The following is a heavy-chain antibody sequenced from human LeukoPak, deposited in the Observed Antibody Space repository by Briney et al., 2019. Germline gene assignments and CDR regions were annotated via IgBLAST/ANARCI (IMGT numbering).Heavy chain of an antibody. Sequence: HAGGSLRLSCAASGFTFSSYAMSWVRQAPGKGLEWVSAISGSGGSTYYADSVKGRFTISRDNSKNTLYLQMNSLRAEDPAVYYCAKEEDSGYDAYFDYWGQGTLVTVSS. D-gene: IGHD5-12*01. V-gene: IGHV3-23*01. CDR3: AKEEDSGYDAYFDY. CDR2: ISGSGGST. J-gene: IGHJ4*02. CDR1: GFTFSSYA.